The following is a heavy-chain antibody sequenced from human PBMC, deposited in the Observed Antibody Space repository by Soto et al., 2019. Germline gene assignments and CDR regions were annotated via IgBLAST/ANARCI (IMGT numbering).Heavy chain of an antibody. Sequence: QVQLVQSGAEVKKPGASVKVSCKASGYTFTSYYMHWVRQAPGQGLEWMGIINPSGGSTSYAQKCQGRLNMTMDTTTNTVYLELGRLSSGHTAVYYCARDIGVVPAAGPDYYCSLGQGTLVAFSS. CDR2: INPSGGST. J-gene: IGHJ4*02. CDR1: GYTFTSYY. D-gene: IGHD2-2*01. V-gene: IGHV1-46*01. CDR3: ARDIGVVPAAGPDYYCS.